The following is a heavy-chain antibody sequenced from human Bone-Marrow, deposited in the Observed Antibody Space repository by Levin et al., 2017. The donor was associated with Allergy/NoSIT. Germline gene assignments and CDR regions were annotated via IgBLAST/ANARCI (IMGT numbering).Heavy chain of an antibody. CDR1: GFTFSSYS. J-gene: IGHJ2*01. CDR3: ARGTTAVTLSTRYFDL. CDR2: ISSSSSTI. V-gene: IGHV3-48*02. D-gene: IGHD4-23*01. Sequence: PGGSLRLSCAASGFTFSSYSMNWVRQAPGKGLEWVSYISSSSSTIYYADSVKGRFTISRDNAKNSLYLQMNSLRDEDTAVYYCARGTTAVTLSTRYFDLWGRGTLVTVSS.